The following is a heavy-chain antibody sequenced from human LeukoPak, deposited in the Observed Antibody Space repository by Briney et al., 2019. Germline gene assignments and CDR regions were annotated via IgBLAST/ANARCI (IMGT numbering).Heavy chain of an antibody. J-gene: IGHJ4*02. V-gene: IGHV1-18*01. D-gene: IGHD2-2*01. CDR2: ISAYNGNT. Sequence: ASVKVSCKASGYTFTSYGISWVRQAPGQGLEWMGWISAYNGNTNYAQKLQGRVTMTTDKSTSTAYIELRSLRSDDTAVYCCARVDGIVVVPAAQFDYWGQGTLVTVSS. CDR3: ARVDGIVVVPAAQFDY. CDR1: GYTFTSYG.